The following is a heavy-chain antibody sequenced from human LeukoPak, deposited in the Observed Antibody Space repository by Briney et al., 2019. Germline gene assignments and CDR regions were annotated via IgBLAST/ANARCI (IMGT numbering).Heavy chain of an antibody. CDR3: ARGEAFHYDSSGHPDY. D-gene: IGHD3-22*01. Sequence: AGRSLRLSCAASGFSFSTYGMHWVRQAPGKGLEWVAAIWYDGNTKYYADSVKGRFTISRDKSKNTLYLQMNSLKPEDTAVYYCARGEAFHYDSSGHPDYWGQGTLVTVSS. V-gene: IGHV3-33*01. CDR2: IWYDGNTK. J-gene: IGHJ4*02. CDR1: GFSFSTYG.